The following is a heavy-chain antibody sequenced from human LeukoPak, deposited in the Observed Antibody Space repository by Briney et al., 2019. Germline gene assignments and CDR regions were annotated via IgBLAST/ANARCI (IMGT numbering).Heavy chain of an antibody. CDR1: TSIPAMEW. V-gene: IGHV3-7*03. J-gene: IGHJ4*02. CDR2: IKQNGSEK. CDR3: ARDGSGDEFFDY. Sequence: CRTPASPVATSIPAMEWASCVRPPARDGREWVANIKQNGSEKYYVDSVKGRFTISRDNAKNSLFLQMNSLRAEDTAVYYCARDGSGDEFFDYWGRGTLVTVSS. D-gene: IGHD5-12*01.